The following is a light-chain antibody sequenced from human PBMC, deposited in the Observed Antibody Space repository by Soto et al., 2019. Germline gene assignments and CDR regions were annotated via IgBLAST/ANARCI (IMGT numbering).Light chain of an antibody. Sequence: QTVVTQPPSVSGAPGQRVTISCTGSSSNLGAHYDVHWYQHLPGAAPKLLIYANTNRPSGVPDRFSASKSGTSASLAITGLQTEDEADYYCQSFDNTLSDVVFGGGTKVTVL. CDR1: SSNLGAHYD. CDR3: QSFDNTLSDVV. CDR2: ANT. J-gene: IGLJ2*01. V-gene: IGLV1-40*01.